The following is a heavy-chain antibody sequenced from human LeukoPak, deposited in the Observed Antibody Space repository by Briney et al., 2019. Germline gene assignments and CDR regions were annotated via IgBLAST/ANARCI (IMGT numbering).Heavy chain of an antibody. CDR2: INPNSDDR. CDR1: GYTFTSYY. J-gene: IGHJ4*02. V-gene: IGHV1-2*02. D-gene: IGHD3-10*01. CDR3: ARVYDIFGSGSHSDF. Sequence: ASVKVSCTASGYTFTSYYMHWVRQAPGQGLELMGWINPNSDDRNYAQKFQGRVTMTRDTSISTAYMELSRLRSDDTAVYYCARVYDIFGSGSHSDFWGQGTLVTVSS.